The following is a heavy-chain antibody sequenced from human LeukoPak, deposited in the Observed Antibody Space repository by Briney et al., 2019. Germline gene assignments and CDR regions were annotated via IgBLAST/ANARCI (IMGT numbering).Heavy chain of an antibody. D-gene: IGHD2-8*01. V-gene: IGHV1-24*01. CDR2: FDPEDGET. CDR3: ATSSLIEYCTNDVCHDY. Sequence: EASVKVSCKVSGYALTELSMHWVRQAPGKGLEWMGGFDPEDGETIYAQKFQGRVTMTEDTSTDTAYMELSSLRSEDTAVYYCATSSLIEYCTNDVCHDYWGQGTLVTVSS. CDR1: GYALTELS. J-gene: IGHJ4*02.